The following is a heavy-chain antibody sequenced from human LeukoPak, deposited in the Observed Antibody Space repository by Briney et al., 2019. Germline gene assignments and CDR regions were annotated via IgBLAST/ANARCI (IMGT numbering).Heavy chain of an antibody. Sequence: ASVKVSCKASGYTFTSYDISWVRQATGQGLEWMGWMNPNSGNTGYAQKFQGRVTMTRNTSISTAYMELSSLRSEDTAVYYCARGKQQLAYNWFDPWGQRTLVTVSS. V-gene: IGHV1-8*01. CDR2: MNPNSGNT. D-gene: IGHD6-13*01. CDR3: ARGKQQLAYNWFDP. CDR1: GYTFTSYD. J-gene: IGHJ5*02.